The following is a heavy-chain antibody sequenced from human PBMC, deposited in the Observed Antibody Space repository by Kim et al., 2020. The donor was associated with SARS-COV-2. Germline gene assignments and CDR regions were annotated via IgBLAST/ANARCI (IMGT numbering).Heavy chain of an antibody. CDR3: ARDSSSSFSAGEIYYYYG. CDR2: IYSGGST. J-gene: IGHJ6*01. V-gene: IGHV3-66*01. D-gene: IGHD6-13*01. Sequence: GGSLRLSCAASGFTVSSNYMSWVRQAPGKGLEWVSVIYSGGSTYYSDSVKGRFTISRDNSKNTLYLQMNSLRAEDTAVYYCARDSSSSFSAGEIYYYYG. CDR1: GFTVSSNY.